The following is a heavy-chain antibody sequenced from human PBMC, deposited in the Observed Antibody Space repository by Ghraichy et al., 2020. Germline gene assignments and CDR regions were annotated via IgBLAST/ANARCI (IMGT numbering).Heavy chain of an antibody. CDR1: GFTFSSYA. Sequence: GGSLRLSCAASGFTFSSYAMHWVRQAPGNGLEWVAVISYDGSNKYYVDSVKGRFTISRDNSKNTLYLQMNSLRAEDTAVYYCARAPYYYDSSGYYYDYWGQGTLVTVSS. J-gene: IGHJ4*02. V-gene: IGHV3-30*04. D-gene: IGHD3-22*01. CDR2: ISYDGSNK. CDR3: ARAPYYYDSSGYYYDY.